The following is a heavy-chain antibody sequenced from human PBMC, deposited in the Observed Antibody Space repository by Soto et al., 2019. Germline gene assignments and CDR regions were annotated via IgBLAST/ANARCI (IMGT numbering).Heavy chain of an antibody. J-gene: IGHJ4*02. CDR1: GYTLTELS. V-gene: IGHV1-24*01. CDR3: ATGPGDYYDSSGYSYFDY. CDR2: FDPEDGET. D-gene: IGHD3-22*01. Sequence: ASVKVSCKVSGYTLTELSMHWVRQAPGKGLEWMGGFDPEDGETIYAQKFQGRVTMTEDTSTDTAYMELSSLRSEDTAVYYCATGPGDYYDSSGYSYFDYWGQGTLVTVSS.